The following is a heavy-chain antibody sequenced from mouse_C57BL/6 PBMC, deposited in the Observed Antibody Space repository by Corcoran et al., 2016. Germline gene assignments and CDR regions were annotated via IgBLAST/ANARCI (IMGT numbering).Heavy chain of an antibody. CDR3: ARGGSTTVVPLAMDY. V-gene: IGHV9-3*01. CDR1: GYTFTTYG. Sequence: QIQLVQSGPELKKPGETVKISCKASGYTFTTYGMSWVKQAPGKGLKWMGWINTHSGVPTYADDFKGRFAFSLETSASTAYLQINNLKNEDTATYFCARGGSTTVVPLAMDYWGQGTSVTVSS. CDR2: INTHSGVP. J-gene: IGHJ4*01. D-gene: IGHD1-1*01.